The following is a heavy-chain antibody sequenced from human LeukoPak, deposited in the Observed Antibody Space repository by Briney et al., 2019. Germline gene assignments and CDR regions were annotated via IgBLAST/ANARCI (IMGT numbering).Heavy chain of an antibody. J-gene: IGHJ4*02. D-gene: IGHD5-24*01. CDR2: TYTSGDT. Sequence: PSETLSLTCSVSGDSISNYWWNWIRQPAGKELEWIGRTYTSGDTNYNPSLKSRVTMSVDTSKNQVSLRLTSVIAADTAVYYCARGSREMATIFDYWGQGTLVTVSS. CDR1: GDSISNYW. CDR3: ARGSREMATIFDY. V-gene: IGHV4-4*07.